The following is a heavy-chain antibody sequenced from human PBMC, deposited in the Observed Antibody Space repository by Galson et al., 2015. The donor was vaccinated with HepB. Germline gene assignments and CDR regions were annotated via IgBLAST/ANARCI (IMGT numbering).Heavy chain of an antibody. D-gene: IGHD3-3*01. CDR3: ARHRKPIFGTSVWFDP. CDR1: GYSFTSYW. Sequence: QSGAEVKKPGESLKISCKGSGYSFTSYWIGWVRQMPGKGLEWMGIIYPGDSDTRYSPSFQGQVTISADKSISTAYLQWSSLKASDTAMYYCARHRKPIFGTSVWFDPWGQGTLVTVSS. V-gene: IGHV5-51*01. CDR2: IYPGDSDT. J-gene: IGHJ5*02.